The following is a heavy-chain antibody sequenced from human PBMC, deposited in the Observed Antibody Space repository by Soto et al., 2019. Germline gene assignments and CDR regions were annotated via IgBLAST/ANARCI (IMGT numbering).Heavy chain of an antibody. V-gene: IGHV5-51*01. CDR1: GYSFTSYW. CDR2: IYPGDSDT. CDR3: ARRPTYYYDSSAYGAFDI. D-gene: IGHD3-22*01. J-gene: IGHJ3*02. Sequence: GESLKISCKGSGYSFTSYWNGWVRQMPGKGLEWMGIIYPGDSDTRYSPSFQGQVTISADKSISTAYLQWSSLKDSDTAMYYCARRPTYYYDSSAYGAFDIWGQGTMVTVSS.